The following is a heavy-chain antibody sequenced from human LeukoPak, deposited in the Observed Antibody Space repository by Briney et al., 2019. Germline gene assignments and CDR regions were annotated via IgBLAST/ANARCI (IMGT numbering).Heavy chain of an antibody. CDR1: GGTFSSYA. CDR2: IIPIFGTA. J-gene: IGHJ4*02. D-gene: IGHD2-15*01. CDR3: ARDQCSGGSCYPFDY. V-gene: IGHV1-69*13. Sequence: GASVKVSCKASGGTFSSYAISWVRQAPGQGLEWMGGIIPIFGTANYAQKFRGRVTITADESTSTAYMELRSLRSDDTAVYYCARDQCSGGSCYPFDYWGQGTLVTVSS.